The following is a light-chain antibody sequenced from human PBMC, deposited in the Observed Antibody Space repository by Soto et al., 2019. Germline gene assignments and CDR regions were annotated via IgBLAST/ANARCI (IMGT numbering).Light chain of an antibody. V-gene: IGKV1-5*01. CDR3: QQYETFSGT. Sequence: DIQMTQSPSTLSASVGDRVTITCRASQSISSGLAWYQQKPGKAPDLLIYDASSLESGVPSRFSGSGSGTEFTLTISSLQPDDFATYYCQQYETFSGTFGPGTKVDI. CDR2: DAS. CDR1: QSISSG. J-gene: IGKJ1*01.